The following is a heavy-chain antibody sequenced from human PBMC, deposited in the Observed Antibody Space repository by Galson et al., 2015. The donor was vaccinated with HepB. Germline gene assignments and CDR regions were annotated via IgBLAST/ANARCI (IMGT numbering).Heavy chain of an antibody. CDR1: GYTFTNYG. CDR3: ARYSSSLYSYAMDV. J-gene: IGHJ6*02. CDR2: ISVYNDNT. D-gene: IGHD6-6*01. Sequence: SVKVSCQASGYTFTNYGFSWVRQAPGQGLEWMGWISVYNDNTDYPQKLQGRVTMTTDTSTRTAYMELRSLRYDDTAMYYCARYSSSLYSYAMDVWGQGTMVTVSS. V-gene: IGHV1-18*01.